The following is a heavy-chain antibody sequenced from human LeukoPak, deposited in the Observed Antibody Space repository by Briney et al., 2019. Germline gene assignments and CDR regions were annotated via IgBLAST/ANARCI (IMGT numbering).Heavy chain of an antibody. V-gene: IGHV4-59*01. J-gene: IGHJ5*02. CDR2: IYYSGST. CDR1: GGSISSYY. D-gene: IGHD6-6*01. CDR3: ARGRRGIAARPESWFDP. Sequence: PSETLSLTCTVSGGSISSYYWSWIRQPPGKGLEWIGYIYYSGSTNYNPSLKSRVTTSVDTSKNQFSLKLSSVTAADTAVYYCARGRRGIAARPESWFDPWGQGTLVTVSS.